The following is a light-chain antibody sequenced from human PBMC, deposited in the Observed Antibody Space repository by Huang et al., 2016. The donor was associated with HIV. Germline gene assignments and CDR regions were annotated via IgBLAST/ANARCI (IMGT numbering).Light chain of an antibody. CDR1: QRISAY. V-gene: IGKV1-39*01. CDR3: QQSYSTLT. CDR2: GAF. Sequence: DIQMTQSPSSLSASVGDRVTITCRASQRISAYLNWYQHKPGKAPILLIYGAFSLQSGVPTRFTGSGSGTHFTLTISSLQPEDSATYYCQQSYSTLTFGGGTKVEIK. J-gene: IGKJ4*01.